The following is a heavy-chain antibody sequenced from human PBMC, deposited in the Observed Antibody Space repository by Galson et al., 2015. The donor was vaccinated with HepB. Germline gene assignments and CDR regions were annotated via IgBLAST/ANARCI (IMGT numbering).Heavy chain of an antibody. J-gene: IGHJ4*02. D-gene: IGHD3-10*01. V-gene: IGHV1-46*04. CDR3: ARVYTYGPVYLDY. CDR1: GYTFTSYY. Sequence: SVKVSCKASGYTFTSYYIHWVRQAPGQGLEWMGIVNPSGGTTSYSQKLEGRISMTWDTPASTVYMELSSLTSEDTAIYYCARVYTYGPVYLDYWGQGTLVTVSS. CDR2: VNPSGGTT.